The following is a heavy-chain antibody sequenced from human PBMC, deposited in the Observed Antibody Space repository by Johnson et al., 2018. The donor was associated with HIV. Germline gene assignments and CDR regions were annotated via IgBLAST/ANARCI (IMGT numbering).Heavy chain of an antibody. Sequence: QVQLVESGGGVVQPGRSLRLSCAASGFTFCSYAMHWVRQAPGKGLAWVAVIRYDGSTKYYADSVTGRFTISRDNSKNTLYLQMNSLRAEDTAVYYCAKAHGFGEFMMAFDIWGQGTMVTVSS. CDR2: IRYDGSTK. D-gene: IGHD3-10*01. V-gene: IGHV3-30*14. CDR1: GFTFCSYA. J-gene: IGHJ3*02. CDR3: AKAHGFGEFMMAFDI.